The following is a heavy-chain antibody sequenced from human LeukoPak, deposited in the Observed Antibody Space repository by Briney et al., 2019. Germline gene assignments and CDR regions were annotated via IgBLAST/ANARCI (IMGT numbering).Heavy chain of an antibody. V-gene: IGHV3-48*03. D-gene: IGHD6-19*01. J-gene: IGHJ4*02. CDR1: GFTFSSDE. Sequence: GGSLRLSCAASGFTFSSDEMNWVRQAPGKGLEWVSKISSSGSAIYYADSVKGRFTISRDNAKSTLYLQMNSLRVEDTAVYYCARGGSLGYWGQGTLVTVSS. CDR2: ISSSGSAI. CDR3: ARGGSLGY.